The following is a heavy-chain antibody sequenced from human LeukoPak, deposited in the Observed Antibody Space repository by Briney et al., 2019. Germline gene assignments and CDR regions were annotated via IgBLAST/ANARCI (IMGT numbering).Heavy chain of an antibody. CDR3: ARDLRIGSGWPLDY. D-gene: IGHD6-19*01. Sequence: PSETLSLTCTVSGGSISSSSYYWGWIRQPPGKGLEWIGSIYYSGSTYYNPSLKSRVTISVDTSKNQFSLKLSSVTAADTAVYYCARDLRIGSGWPLDYWGQGTLITVSS. J-gene: IGHJ4*02. V-gene: IGHV4-39*07. CDR2: IYYSGST. CDR1: GGSISSSSYY.